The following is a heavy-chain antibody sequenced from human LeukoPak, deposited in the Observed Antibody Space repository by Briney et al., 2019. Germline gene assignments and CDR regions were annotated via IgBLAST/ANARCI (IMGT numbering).Heavy chain of an antibody. D-gene: IGHD4-17*01. CDR1: GFTFSNYS. J-gene: IGHJ4*02. V-gene: IGHV3-21*01. Sequence: GGSLRLSCAASGFTFSNYSMNWVRQAPGKGLEWVSSISSSSSYIYYADSVKGRFTISRDNAKNSLYLQMNSLGAEDTAVYYCARDLSVTTPFDYWGQGTLVTVSS. CDR2: ISSSSSYI. CDR3: ARDLSVTTPFDY.